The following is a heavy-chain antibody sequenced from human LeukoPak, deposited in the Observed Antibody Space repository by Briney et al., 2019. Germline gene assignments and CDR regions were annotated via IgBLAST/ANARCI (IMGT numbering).Heavy chain of an antibody. J-gene: IGHJ4*02. CDR2: ISSSGSTI. CDR3: ARVGTIFRVVMYYFDY. CDR1: GFTFSDYY. V-gene: IGHV3-11*04. D-gene: IGHD3-3*01. Sequence: PGGSLRLSCAASGFTFSDYYMSWIRQAPGKGLEWVSYISSSGSTIYYADSVKGRFTISRDNAKNSLYLQMNSLRAEDTAVYYCARVGTIFRVVMYYFDYWGQGTLVTVSS.